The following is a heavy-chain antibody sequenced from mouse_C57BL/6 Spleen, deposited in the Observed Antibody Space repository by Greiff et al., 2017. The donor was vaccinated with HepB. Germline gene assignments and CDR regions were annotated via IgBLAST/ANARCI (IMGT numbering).Heavy chain of an antibody. D-gene: IGHD1-1*01. Sequence: VQLQESGPELVKPGASVKLSCKASGYTFTSYDINWVKQRPGQGLEWIGWIYPRDGSTKYNEKFKGKATLTVDTSSSTAYMELHSLTSEDSAVYFCARRGYYGSSYLYYFDYWGQGTTLTVSS. J-gene: IGHJ2*01. V-gene: IGHV1-85*01. CDR3: ARRGYYGSSYLYYFDY. CDR1: GYTFTSYD. CDR2: IYPRDGST.